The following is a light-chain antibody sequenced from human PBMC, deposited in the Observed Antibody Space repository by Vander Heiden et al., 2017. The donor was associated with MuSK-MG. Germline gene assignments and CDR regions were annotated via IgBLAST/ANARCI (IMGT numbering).Light chain of an antibody. CDR2: EDN. V-gene: IGLV6-57*03. J-gene: IGLJ3*02. CDR3: QSYSSSNEV. CDR1: SGSIASNY. Sequence: FMLTHPHPLSQSPRKTLSTSCPRSSGSIASNYVQWYQQRPGSAPTTVIYEDNQRPSGVPDRFSGSIDSSPTSATLTISGLKNEDESDYYSQSYSSSNEVFGGGTKLTVL.